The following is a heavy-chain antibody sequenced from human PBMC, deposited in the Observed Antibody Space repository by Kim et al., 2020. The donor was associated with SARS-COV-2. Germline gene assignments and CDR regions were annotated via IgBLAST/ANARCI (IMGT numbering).Heavy chain of an antibody. CDR3: ARRGPGQGFDY. V-gene: IGHV6-1*01. CDR2: TYYRSRWYN. CDR1: GDSVSSDSVT. J-gene: IGHJ4*02. Sequence: SQTLSLTCVISGDSVSSDSVTWNWIRQSPSRGLEWLGRTYYRSRWYNNYADSVNGRITVTPDTSKNQFSLQLNSMTPDDTAIYYCARRGPGQGFDYWGQG.